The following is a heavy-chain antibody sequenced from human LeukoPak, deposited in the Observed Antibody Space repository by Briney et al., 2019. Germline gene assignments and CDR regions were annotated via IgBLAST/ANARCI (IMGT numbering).Heavy chain of an antibody. CDR1: GFTFSSYW. V-gene: IGHV3-7*01. D-gene: IGHD6-13*01. Sequence: PEGSLRLSCAASGFTFSSYWMSWVRQAPGKGLEWVANIKQDGSEKYYVDSVKGRFTISRDNAKNSLYLQMNSLRAEDTAVYYCARDIAAAGDLNFDYWGQGTLVTVSS. J-gene: IGHJ4*02. CDR2: IKQDGSEK. CDR3: ARDIAAAGDLNFDY.